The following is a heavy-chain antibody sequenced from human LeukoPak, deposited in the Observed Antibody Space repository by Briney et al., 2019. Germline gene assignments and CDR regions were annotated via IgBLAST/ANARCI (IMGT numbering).Heavy chain of an antibody. CDR1: GYTFTSYG. J-gene: IGHJ5*02. D-gene: IGHD5-18*01. CDR2: ISAYNGNT. V-gene: IGHV1-18*01. Sequence: VASVTVSCKASGYTFTSYGISWVRQAPGQGLEWMGWISAYNGNTNYAQKLQGRVTMTTDTSTSTAYMELRSLRSDDTAVYYCARTSLDTAMVFWFDPWGQGTLVTVSS. CDR3: ARTSLDTAMVFWFDP.